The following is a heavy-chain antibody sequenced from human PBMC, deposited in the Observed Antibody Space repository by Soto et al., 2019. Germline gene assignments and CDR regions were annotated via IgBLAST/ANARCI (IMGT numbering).Heavy chain of an antibody. CDR2: VYSAATV. CDR1: GASVKTYY. V-gene: IGHV4-4*07. J-gene: IGHJ5*01. Sequence: SETLPLTCSFSGASVKTYYWSWIRHSAGKGLEWIGRVYSAATVNYNPSLQSRVTMSLDTSKNKFSLKPSSVTATDTAVYYCASDHDYTVGPTALQRWFHAWGHGTLV. D-gene: IGHD2-2*02. CDR3: ASDHDYTVGPTALQRWFHA.